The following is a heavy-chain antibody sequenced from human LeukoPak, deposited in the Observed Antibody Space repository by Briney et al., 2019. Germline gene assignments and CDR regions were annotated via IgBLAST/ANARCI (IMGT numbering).Heavy chain of an antibody. CDR1: GYSFTSYW. D-gene: IGHD2-15*01. CDR2: IYPGDSDT. Sequence: GESLKISCKGSGYSFTSYWIGWVRQMPGKGLEWMGIIYPGDSDTRYSPSFQGQVTISADKSISTAYLQWSSLKASDTAMYYCARHAQGGCSGGSCYSAPPDYFDYWGRGTLVTVSS. V-gene: IGHV5-51*01. J-gene: IGHJ4*02. CDR3: ARHAQGGCSGGSCYSAPPDYFDY.